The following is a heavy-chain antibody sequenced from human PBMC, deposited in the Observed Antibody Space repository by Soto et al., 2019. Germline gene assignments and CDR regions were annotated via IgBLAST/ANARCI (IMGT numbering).Heavy chain of an antibody. CDR1: ALNCSGYA. CDR3: AKYYYDSSGYYQRPHYYYYYGMDV. CDR2: HSGSGGST. Sequence: GVSLGLCCAASALNCSGYAVSWVRHAPGKDLWHVSAHSGSGGSTYYADSVKGRFTISRDNSKNTLYLQMNSLRAEDTAVYYCAKYYYDSSGYYQRPHYYYYYGMDVWGQGTTVTVSS. V-gene: IGHV3-23*01. J-gene: IGHJ6*02. D-gene: IGHD3-22*01.